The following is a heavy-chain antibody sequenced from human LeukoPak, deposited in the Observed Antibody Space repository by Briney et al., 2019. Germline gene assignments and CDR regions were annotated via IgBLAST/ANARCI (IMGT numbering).Heavy chain of an antibody. D-gene: IGHD1-26*01. CDR1: GFIFSDYA. J-gene: IGHJ4*02. CDR2: ISNNGDTT. V-gene: IGHV3-64*01. CDR3: ARDPGEAPRGPFFEY. Sequence: GGSLSLSCAASGFIFSDYAMHWVRQAPGKGLDYAASISNNGDTTYYANSVKGRFTISRGDSKNTLYLQMGSLRVDDMAVYYCARDPGEAPRGPFFEYWGQGTLVTVSS.